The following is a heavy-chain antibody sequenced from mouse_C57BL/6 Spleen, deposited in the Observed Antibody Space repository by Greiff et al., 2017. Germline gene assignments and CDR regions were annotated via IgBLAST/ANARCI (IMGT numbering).Heavy chain of an antibody. V-gene: IGHV1-80*01. CDR1: GYAFSSYW. D-gene: IGHD1-1*01. CDR2: IYPGDGDT. Sequence: VQLQQSGAELVKPGASVKISCKASGYAFSSYWMNWVKQRPGKGLEWIGQIYPGDGDTIYNGKFKGKATVTADKSSSSAYMQLSSLTSEDSAVXFCARPPHYYGSSYGYFDVWGTGTTVTVSS. J-gene: IGHJ1*03. CDR3: ARPPHYYGSSYGYFDV.